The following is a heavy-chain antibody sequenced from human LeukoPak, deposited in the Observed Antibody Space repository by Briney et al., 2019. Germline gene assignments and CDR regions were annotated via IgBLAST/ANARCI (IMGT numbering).Heavy chain of an antibody. J-gene: IGHJ4*02. Sequence: GSLRLSCAASGFTFSNAWMSWVRQPPGKGLEWIGEIYHSGSTNYNPSLKSRVTISVDKSKNQFSLKLSSVTAADAAVYYCARAPVTSCRGAFCYPFDIWGQGTLVTVSS. CDR2: IYHSGST. D-gene: IGHD2-15*01. V-gene: IGHV4-4*02. CDR1: GFTFSNAW. CDR3: ARAPVTSCRGAFCYPFDI.